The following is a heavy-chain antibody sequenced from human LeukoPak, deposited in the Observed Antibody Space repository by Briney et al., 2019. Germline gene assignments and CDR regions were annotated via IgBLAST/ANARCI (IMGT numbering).Heavy chain of an antibody. CDR1: GGTFSSYA. CDR2: IIPILGIA. J-gene: IGHJ3*02. V-gene: IGHV1-69*04. Sequence: SVTVSCKASGGTFSSYAISWVRQAPGQGLEWMGRIIPILGIANYAQKFQGRVTITADKSTSTAYMELSSLRSEDTAVYYCATLGVASITIFGVVSDAFDIWGQGTMGTVSS. D-gene: IGHD3-3*01. CDR3: ATLGVASITIFGVVSDAFDI.